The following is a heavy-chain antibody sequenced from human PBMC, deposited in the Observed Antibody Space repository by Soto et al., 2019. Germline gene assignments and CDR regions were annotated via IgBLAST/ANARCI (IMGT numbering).Heavy chain of an antibody. D-gene: IGHD3-22*01. V-gene: IGHV4-61*01. CDR1: GGSVSSGSYY. CDR2: IYYSGST. J-gene: IGHJ6*02. CDR3: ARDGYYDSSGYYYYYGMDV. Sequence: SETLSLTCTVSGGSVSSGSYYWSWIRQPPGKGLEWIGYIYYSGSTNYNPSLKSRVTISVDTSKNQFSLKLSSVTAADTAVYYCARDGYYDSSGYYYYYGMDVWGQGTTVTVSS.